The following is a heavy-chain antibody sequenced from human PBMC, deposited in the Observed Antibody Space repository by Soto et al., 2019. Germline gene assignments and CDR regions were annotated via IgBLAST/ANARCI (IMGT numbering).Heavy chain of an antibody. D-gene: IGHD3-22*01. CDR1: GFTFSSYG. J-gene: IGHJ4*01. CDR2: ISYDGSNK. V-gene: IGHV3-30*18. Sequence: GGSLRLSCAASGFTFSSYGMHWVRQAPGKGLEWVAVISYDGSNKYYADSVKGRFTISRDNSKNTLYLQMNSLRAEDTAVYYCAKDRGYYDSSGYLDYWGHGTLVTV. CDR3: AKDRGYYDSSGYLDY.